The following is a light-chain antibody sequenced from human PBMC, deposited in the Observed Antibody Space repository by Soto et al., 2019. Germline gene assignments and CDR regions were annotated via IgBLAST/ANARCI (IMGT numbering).Light chain of an antibody. J-gene: IGKJ4*01. CDR2: AAS. V-gene: IGKV1-17*01. CDR1: QGIRND. Sequence: IQMTQSPSSLSASVGDRVTITCRASQGIRNDLAWCQQKPGRAPKILIYAASSLQSGVPSRFSGSGSGTDFTLTIGSLQAEDVAVYYCQQYYSTPLTFGGGTKVDIK. CDR3: QQYYSTPLT.